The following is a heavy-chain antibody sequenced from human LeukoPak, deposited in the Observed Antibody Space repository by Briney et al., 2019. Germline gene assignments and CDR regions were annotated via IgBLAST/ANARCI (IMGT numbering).Heavy chain of an antibody. J-gene: IGHJ5*02. V-gene: IGHV4-34*01. Sequence: SETLSLTCAVYGGSFSGYYWSWIRQPPGKGLEWIGEINHSGSTNYNPSLKSRVTISVDTSKNQFSLKLSSVTAADTAVYYCARDPSYKVSYEIKWFDPWGQGTLVTVSS. CDR2: INHSGST. CDR1: GGSFSGYY. CDR3: ARDPSYKVSYEIKWFDP. D-gene: IGHD1-14*01.